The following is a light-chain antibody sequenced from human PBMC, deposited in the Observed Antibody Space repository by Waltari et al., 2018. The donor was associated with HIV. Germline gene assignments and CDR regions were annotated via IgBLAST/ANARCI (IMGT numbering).Light chain of an antibody. CDR2: DVT. J-gene: IGLJ2*01. Sequence: QSALTQPASVSGSPGQSITISCSGTSSDISTYDFVSWYQKHPANAPKLLIYDVTALASWAARSFSVSKSGSTASLTISSIQADDEADYYCSSYTTSNTVVFGPGTKLSVL. CDR1: SSDISTYDF. CDR3: SSYTTSNTVV. V-gene: IGLV2-14*03.